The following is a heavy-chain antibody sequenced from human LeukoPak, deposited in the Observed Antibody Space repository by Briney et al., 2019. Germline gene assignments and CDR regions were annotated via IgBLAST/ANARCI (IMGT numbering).Heavy chain of an antibody. D-gene: IGHD7-27*01. Sequence: GESLKISCKGSGYNFASYWIGWVRQMPGKGLEWMGIIYPGDSDTRYRPSFQGQVTISADKSISTAYLQWSSLTASDTAMYYCARRAQNTGGLSGRNAFDFWGQGTMVTVSS. J-gene: IGHJ3*01. CDR1: GYNFASYW. CDR2: IYPGDSDT. CDR3: ARRAQNTGGLSGRNAFDF. V-gene: IGHV5-51*01.